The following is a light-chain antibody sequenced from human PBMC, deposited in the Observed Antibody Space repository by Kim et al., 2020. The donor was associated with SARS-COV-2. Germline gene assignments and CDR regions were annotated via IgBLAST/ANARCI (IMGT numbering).Light chain of an antibody. Sequence: VTISCNGSSSNTGAGYDVHWYQQLPGTAPKLLIYGNSNRPSGVPDRFSGSKSGTSASLAITGLQAEDEADYYCQSYDSSLSAHVVFGGGTQLTVL. CDR3: QSYDSSLSAHVV. J-gene: IGLJ2*01. CDR2: GNS. V-gene: IGLV1-40*01. CDR1: SSNTGAGYD.